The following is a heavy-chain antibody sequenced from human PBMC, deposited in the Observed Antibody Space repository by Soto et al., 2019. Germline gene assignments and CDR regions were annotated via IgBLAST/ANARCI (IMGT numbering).Heavy chain of an antibody. V-gene: IGHV4-34*01. Sequence: SETLSLTCAVYGGSFSDFYWTWIRQPPGKGLEWIGEINHSGSTNCNPSLKSRVTISVDTSKNQFSLKLSSVTAADTAVYYCARGGLGYDSNYFDYWGQGTLVTVS. CDR1: GGSFSDFY. CDR2: INHSGST. J-gene: IGHJ4*02. D-gene: IGHD3-22*01. CDR3: ARGGLGYDSNYFDY.